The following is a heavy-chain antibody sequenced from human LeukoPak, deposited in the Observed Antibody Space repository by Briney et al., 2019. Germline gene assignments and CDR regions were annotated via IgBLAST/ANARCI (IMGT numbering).Heavy chain of an antibody. J-gene: IGHJ4*02. CDR2: IYYSGST. V-gene: IGHV4-59*01. CDR3: ARSAHFDY. Sequence: SETLSLTCTVSGGSISSYYWSWIRQPPGKGLEWIGYIYYSGSTNYNPSLKSRVTISVDTSKNQFSLKLSSVTAADTAVYYCARSAHFDYWGQGTLVTVSS. D-gene: IGHD6-25*01. CDR1: GGSISSYY.